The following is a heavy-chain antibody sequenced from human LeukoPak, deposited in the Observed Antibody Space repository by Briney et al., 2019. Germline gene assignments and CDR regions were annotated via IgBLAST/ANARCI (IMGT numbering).Heavy chain of an antibody. CDR1: GYTFTGYY. V-gene: IGHV1-2*02. D-gene: IGHD2-2*01. CDR2: INLNSGDT. Sequence: ASVRVSCKASGYTFTGYYMHWVRQAPGQGLEWLGWINLNSGDTTYAQLFQGRVTMTRDTSISTAYVELSSLRSDDTAVYYCARTTAGGHCSNTNCPGPWYFDYWGQGTLVTASS. J-gene: IGHJ4*02. CDR3: ARTTAGGHCSNTNCPGPWYFDY.